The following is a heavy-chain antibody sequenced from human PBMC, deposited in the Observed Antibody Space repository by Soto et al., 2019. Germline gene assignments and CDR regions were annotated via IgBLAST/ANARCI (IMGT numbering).Heavy chain of an antibody. CDR2: IKSKTDGETT. V-gene: IGHV3-15*01. CDR3: TTPQWTYYYDSSGYWDVERSLAY. Sequence: GGALRLSCAASGFTFSNAWMVWVRQAPGMGLEWIGLIKSKTDGETTAYAAPVKGRFTISRDDSKNTVYLQMDSLKAEDTGVYYCTTPQWTYYYDSSGYWDVERSLAYWGQRTLVTVSS. J-gene: IGHJ4*02. CDR1: GFTFSNAW. D-gene: IGHD3-22*01.